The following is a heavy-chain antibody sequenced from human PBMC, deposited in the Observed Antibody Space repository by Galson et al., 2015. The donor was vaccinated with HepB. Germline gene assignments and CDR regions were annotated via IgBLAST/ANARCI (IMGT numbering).Heavy chain of an antibody. J-gene: IGHJ5*02. CDR1: GGSISNSNSY. CDR2: IYHTGST. Sequence: SLTCTVSGGSISNSNSYWGWLRQPPGKGLEWIGNIYHTGSTSYNPSLKSRVTISVDTSKNQFSLKMSSMTATDTAVYYCARREYQLLVSWFDPWGQGILVTVSS. V-gene: IGHV4-39*01. CDR3: ARREYQLLVSWFDP. D-gene: IGHD6-6*01.